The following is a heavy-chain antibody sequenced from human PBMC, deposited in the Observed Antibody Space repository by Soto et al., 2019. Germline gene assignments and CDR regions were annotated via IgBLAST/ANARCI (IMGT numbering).Heavy chain of an antibody. D-gene: IGHD4-17*01. V-gene: IGHV4-34*01. J-gene: IGHJ6*02. CDR2: INHSGST. Sequence: QVQLQQWGAGLLKPSETLSLTCAVYGGSFSGYYWSWIRQPPGKGLEWIGEINHSGSTNYNPSLKSRVTIXXDXSKXQFSLKLSSVTAADTAVYYCARTRRDYYYYYGMDVWGQGTTVTVSS. CDR3: ARTRRDYYYYYGMDV. CDR1: GGSFSGYY.